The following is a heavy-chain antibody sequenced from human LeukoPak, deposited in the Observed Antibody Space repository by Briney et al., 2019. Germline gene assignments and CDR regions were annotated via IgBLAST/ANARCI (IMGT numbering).Heavy chain of an antibody. J-gene: IGHJ5*02. CDR2: LSGSGGST. CDR1: GFTFSSYA. D-gene: IGHD1-1*01. Sequence: PGGSLRLSCAASGFTFSSYAMSWVRRAPGKGLEWVSALSGSGGSTYYADSVKGRFTISRDNSKNTLYLQMNSLSAEDTAVYYCAKGARPAYLFTWGQGTLVTVSS. CDR3: AKGARPAYLFT. V-gene: IGHV3-23*01.